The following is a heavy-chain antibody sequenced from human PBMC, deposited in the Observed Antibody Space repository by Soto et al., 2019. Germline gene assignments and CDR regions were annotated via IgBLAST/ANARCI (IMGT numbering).Heavy chain of an antibody. J-gene: IGHJ4*02. V-gene: IGHV3-33*01. Sequence: QVQLVESGGGVVQPGRSLRLSCAASGFTFSSYGLHWVRQAPGKGLEWVAVIWSDGSNKYYADSVKGRFTISRDNSQNTLYLQMNSLRAEDTAVYDCAREFWSGPFDYWGQGTLVTVSS. D-gene: IGHD3-3*01. CDR1: GFTFSSYG. CDR2: IWSDGSNK. CDR3: AREFWSGPFDY.